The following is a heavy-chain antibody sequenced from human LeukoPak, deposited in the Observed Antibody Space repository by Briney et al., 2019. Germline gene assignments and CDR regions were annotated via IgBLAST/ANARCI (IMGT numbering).Heavy chain of an antibody. J-gene: IGHJ4*02. CDR2: ISWNSGNI. CDR1: GLTFDDYA. V-gene: IGHV3-9*03. D-gene: IGHD3-10*01. Sequence: PGGSLRLSCAGSGLTFDDYAMHWVRQAPGKGLAWASGISWNSGNIGYADSVKGRFIVSRDNAKNSVYLQMNSLRDEDMALYYCAKGRSGYYYGSGPLDYWGQGTLVTVSS. CDR3: AKGRSGYYYGSGPLDY.